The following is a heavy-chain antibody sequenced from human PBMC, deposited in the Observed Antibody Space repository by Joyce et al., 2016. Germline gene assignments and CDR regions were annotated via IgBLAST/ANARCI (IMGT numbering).Heavy chain of an antibody. CDR3: ARSSTVSSGSFDY. D-gene: IGHD3-22*01. CDR2: VNPSGGNP. J-gene: IGHJ4*02. Sequence: QVQLVQSGAEVKKPGASVKVSCKTSGYAFTNHYIHWVRQAPGQGREGMARVNPSGGNPRDAQKLQGRVTMTRNTSTGTVDMELSSLTSEDTAFYYCARSSTVSSGSFDYWGQGTLVTVSS. CDR1: GYAFTNHY. V-gene: IGHV1-46*04.